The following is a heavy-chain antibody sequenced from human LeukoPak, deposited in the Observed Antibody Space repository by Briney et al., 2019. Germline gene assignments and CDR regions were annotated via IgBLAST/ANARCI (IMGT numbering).Heavy chain of an antibody. D-gene: IGHD3-16*01. CDR3: ARVGSDVSAFDI. J-gene: IGHJ3*02. CDR2: MNPNSGNT. CDR1: GYTFTSYD. V-gene: IGHV1-8*03. Sequence: ASVKVSCKASGYTFTSYDINWVRQATGQGLEWMGWMNPNSGNTGYAQKFQGRVTITRNTSISTAYMELSSLRSEVTAVYYCARVGSDVSAFDIWGQGTMVTVSS.